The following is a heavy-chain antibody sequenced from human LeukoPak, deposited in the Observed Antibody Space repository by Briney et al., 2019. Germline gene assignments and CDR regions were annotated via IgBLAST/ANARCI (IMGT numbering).Heavy chain of an antibody. CDR1: EFSFETYW. Sequence: GSLRLSCVALEFSFETYWMSWVRQAPGKGPEWVANINEDGSEKHYVGSVRGRFTISRDNADNSLHLQMNSLRPEDMAVYYCARGEAMDVWGKGTTVTVSS. J-gene: IGHJ6*03. CDR3: ARGEAMDV. V-gene: IGHV3-7*01. CDR2: INEDGSEK.